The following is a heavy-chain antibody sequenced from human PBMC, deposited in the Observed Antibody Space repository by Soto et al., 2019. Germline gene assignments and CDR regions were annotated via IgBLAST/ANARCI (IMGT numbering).Heavy chain of an antibody. D-gene: IGHD1-26*01. Sequence: VQLQQWGTRLLKPSDTLSLTCAVYGASLSGFDWSWVRRSPGNGLQWIGEISQGGSINYDPSLKSRVTISMDTSKNQFSLRLSSVTAADTATYYCAGDPNGNAFDIWGHGTMVTVSS. J-gene: IGHJ3*02. CDR1: GASLSGFD. CDR3: AGDPNGNAFDI. CDR2: ISQGGSI. V-gene: IGHV4-34*01.